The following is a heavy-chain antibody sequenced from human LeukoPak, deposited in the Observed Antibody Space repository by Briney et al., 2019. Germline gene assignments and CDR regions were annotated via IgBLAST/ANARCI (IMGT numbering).Heavy chain of an antibody. Sequence: SETLSLTCTVSGGSISSSSYYWGWIRQPPGKGLEWIGSIYYSGSTYYNPSLKSRVTISVDTSKNQFSLKLSSVTAADTAVYYCARHRSGSYPNFDYWGQGTLVTVSS. CDR3: ARHRSGSYPNFDY. CDR2: IYYSGST. CDR1: GGSISSSSYY. D-gene: IGHD1-26*01. V-gene: IGHV4-39*01. J-gene: IGHJ4*02.